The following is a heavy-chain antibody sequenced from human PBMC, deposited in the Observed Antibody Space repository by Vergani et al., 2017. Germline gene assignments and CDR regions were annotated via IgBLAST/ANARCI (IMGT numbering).Heavy chain of an antibody. CDR1: GFTFSSYS. D-gene: IGHD6-19*01. Sequence: EVQLVESGGGLVKPGGSLRLSCAASGFTFSSYSMNWVRQAPGKGLEWVSSISSSSSYIYYADSVKGRFTISRDNAKNSLYLQMNSLRAEDTAVYYCARDVIGVAGSRTDAFDIWGQGTMVTVSA. V-gene: IGHV3-21*01. CDR3: ARDVIGVAGSRTDAFDI. CDR2: ISSSSSYI. J-gene: IGHJ3*02.